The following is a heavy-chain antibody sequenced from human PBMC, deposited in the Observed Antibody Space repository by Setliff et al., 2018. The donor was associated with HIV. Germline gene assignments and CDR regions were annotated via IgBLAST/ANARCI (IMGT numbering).Heavy chain of an antibody. J-gene: IGHJ2*01. D-gene: IGHD3-22*01. Sequence: SVKVSCKTSAGTFSSYGVSWVRQAPGQGLQWMGGIIPIFGTADYAQRFQGRVTITTDEPATTVYMELSGLRSDDTAVYYCARGRRSDYYDSSGYLYYYFDLWGRGTLVTVS. CDR1: AGTFSSYG. CDR2: IIPIFGTA. CDR3: ARGRRSDYYDSSGYLYYYFDL. V-gene: IGHV1-69*05.